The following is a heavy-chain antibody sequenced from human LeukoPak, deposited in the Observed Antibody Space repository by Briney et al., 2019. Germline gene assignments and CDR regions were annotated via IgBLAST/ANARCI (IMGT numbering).Heavy chain of an antibody. J-gene: IGHJ5*02. CDR1: GGSISSYY. V-gene: IGHV4-59*01. Sequence: SETLSLTCTVSGGSISSYYWSWIRQPPGKGLEWIGYIYYSGSTNYNPSLKSRVTISVDTSKNQFSLKLSSVTAADTAVYYCAKAAAGWFDPWGQGTLVTVSS. CDR3: AKAAAGWFDP. D-gene: IGHD6-13*01. CDR2: IYYSGST.